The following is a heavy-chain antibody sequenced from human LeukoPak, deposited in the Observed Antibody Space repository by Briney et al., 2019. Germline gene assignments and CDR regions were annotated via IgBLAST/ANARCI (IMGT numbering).Heavy chain of an antibody. D-gene: IGHD3-10*01. J-gene: IGHJ3*02. CDR3: ARDSLTYYYGSGSRADAFDI. CDR2: IYTSGST. Sequence: SETLSLTCTVSGGSISSYYWSWIRQPAGKGLEWIGRIYTSGSTNYNPSLKSRVTMSVDTSKNQFSLKLSSVTAADTAVYYCARDSLTYYYGSGSRADAFDIWGQGTMVTVSS. V-gene: IGHV4-4*07. CDR1: GGSISSYY.